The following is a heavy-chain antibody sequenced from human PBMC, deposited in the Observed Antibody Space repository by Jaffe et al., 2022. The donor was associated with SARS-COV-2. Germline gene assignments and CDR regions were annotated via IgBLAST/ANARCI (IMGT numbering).Heavy chain of an antibody. CDR2: IYYSGNA. J-gene: IGHJ4*02. CDR3: ARARGYSVYDRRSFDF. Sequence: QLQLQESGPGLVKPSETLSLTCTVSAGSISSSSFYWGWIRQPPGKGLEWIGSIYYSGNAYSNPSLKSRVTISVDTSKNEFSLKLSSVTAADTAVYYCARARGYSVYDRRSFDFWGQGTLVTVSS. V-gene: IGHV4-39*01. CDR1: AGSISSSSFY. D-gene: IGHD5-12*01.